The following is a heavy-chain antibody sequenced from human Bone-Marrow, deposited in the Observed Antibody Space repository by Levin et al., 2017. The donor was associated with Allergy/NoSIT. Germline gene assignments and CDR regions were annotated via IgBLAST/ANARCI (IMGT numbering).Heavy chain of an antibody. V-gene: IGHV2-26*01. CDR1: GFSLSNARMG. J-gene: IGHJ6*02. CDR2: IFSSDER. CDR3: TRRPHSSSRYTNYYCGMDV. Sequence: SGPTLVKPTETLTLTCTVSGFSLSNARMGVSWIRQPPGKALEWLAHIFSSDERSYSPSLKSRLTISKDTSKSQVVLTLTNMDPVDTATYYCTRRPHSSSRYTNYYCGMDVWGQGTTVTVSS. D-gene: IGHD6-13*01.